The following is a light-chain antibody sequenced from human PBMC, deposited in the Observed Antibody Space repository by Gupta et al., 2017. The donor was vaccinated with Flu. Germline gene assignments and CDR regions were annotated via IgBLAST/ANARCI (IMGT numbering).Light chain of an antibody. CDR1: QTVLYSSNNKNY. Sequence: NCKSSQTVLYSSNNKNYLAWYQQKPGQPPKLLIYWASTRESGVPDRFSGSGFGTDFTLTISSLQAEDVAVYYCQQYYSTPQTFGQGTKVEIK. CDR3: QQYYSTPQT. J-gene: IGKJ1*01. V-gene: IGKV4-1*01. CDR2: WAS.